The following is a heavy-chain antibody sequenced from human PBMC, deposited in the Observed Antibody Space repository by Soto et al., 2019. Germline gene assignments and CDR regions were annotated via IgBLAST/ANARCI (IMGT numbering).Heavy chain of an antibody. J-gene: IGHJ4*02. CDR1: GFTFSRDG. D-gene: IGHD4-17*01. V-gene: IGHV3-23*01. Sequence: LRLSCAASGFTFSRDGMSWVRQAPGKGLEWVSLITDNGRSTYYADSVKGRFTISRDNTKNTLFLQMNSLRAEDTAVYYCAKERATTTAFDYWGQGALVTVSS. CDR2: ITDNGRST. CDR3: AKERATTTAFDY.